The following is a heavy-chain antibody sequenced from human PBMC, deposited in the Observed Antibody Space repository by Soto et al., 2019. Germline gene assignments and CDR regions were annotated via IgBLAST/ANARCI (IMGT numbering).Heavy chain of an antibody. CDR2: IIPIFGTA. D-gene: IGHD2-15*01. CDR1: GGTFSSYA. V-gene: IGHV1-69*13. CDR3: ARRYCSGGSCPDVVFDI. J-gene: IGHJ3*02. Sequence: SVKVSCKASGGTFSSYAISWVRQAPGQGLEWMGGIIPIFGTANYAQKFQGRVTITADGSTSTAYMELSSLRSEDTAVYYCARRYCSGGSCPDVVFDIWGKGKRFPV.